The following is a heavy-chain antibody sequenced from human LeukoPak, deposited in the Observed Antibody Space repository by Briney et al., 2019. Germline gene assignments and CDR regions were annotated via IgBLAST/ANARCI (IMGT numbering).Heavy chain of an antibody. D-gene: IGHD3-3*01. CDR1: GFTFSSYA. Sequence: GSLRLSCAASGFTFSSYAMSWIRQPPGKGLEWIGEINHSGSTNYNPSLKSRVTISVDTSKNQFSLKLSSVTAADTAVYYCARAYGVPYWGQGTLVTVSS. CDR2: INHSGST. V-gene: IGHV4-34*01. CDR3: ARAYGVPY. J-gene: IGHJ4*02.